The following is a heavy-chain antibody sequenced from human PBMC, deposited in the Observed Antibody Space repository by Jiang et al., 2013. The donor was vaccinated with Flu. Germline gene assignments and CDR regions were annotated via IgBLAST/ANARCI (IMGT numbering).Heavy chain of an antibody. V-gene: IGHV5-51*01. Sequence: CKGRLDMSLVATGSAGCARMPGKGLEWMGIIYPGDSDIRYSPSFQGQVTISVDTSKNTAYLQWSSLKVSDSGIYYCARPGSGANGGRRIYNGEDVWGQGTTVTVS. J-gene: IGHJ6*02. CDR2: IYPGDSDI. D-gene: IGHD6-19*01. CDR3: ARPGSGANGGRRIYNGEDV. CDR1: DMSLVATG.